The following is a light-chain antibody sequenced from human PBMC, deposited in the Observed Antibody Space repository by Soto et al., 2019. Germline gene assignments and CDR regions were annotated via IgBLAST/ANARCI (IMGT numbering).Light chain of an antibody. J-gene: IGKJ1*01. V-gene: IGKV3-15*01. Sequence: EIVMTQSPASLSVSPGESVTLSCRASQSVASNLAWYQQKPGQAPRLLIYGTSTRATGVPARFSGSGSGTDFTLTISSLQAADFAVYHCQHYNNWPITFGQGTKVDI. CDR3: QHYNNWPIT. CDR2: GTS. CDR1: QSVASN.